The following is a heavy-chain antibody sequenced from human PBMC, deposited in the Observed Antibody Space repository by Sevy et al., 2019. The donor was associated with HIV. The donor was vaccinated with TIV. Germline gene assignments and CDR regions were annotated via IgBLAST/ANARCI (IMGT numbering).Heavy chain of an antibody. CDR1: GFTFSDYA. CDR2: ISHDGFNQ. D-gene: IGHD6-13*01. CDR3: ARDRRAGYSSNWYRDFDY. J-gene: IGHJ4*02. Sequence: GGSLRLSCAASGFTFSDYAMHWVRQAPGKGLEWVAVISHDGFNQYCADSVKGRLTISRDSSKTTLYLEMHSLRAEDTALYYCARDRRAGYSSNWYRDFDYWGQGTLVTVSS. V-gene: IGHV3-30*04.